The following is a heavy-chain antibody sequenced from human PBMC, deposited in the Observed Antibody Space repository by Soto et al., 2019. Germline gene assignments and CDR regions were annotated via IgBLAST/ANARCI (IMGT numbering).Heavy chain of an antibody. CDR3: ERHTYTSRRPDYYGMYV. D-gene: IGHD2-2*01. CDR1: GFTFNSYW. Sequence: GGSLRLSCAASGFTFNSYWMSWVRQAPGKGLEWVANIKQDGSEKYYVDSVKGRFTISRDNAKNSLYLQMNSLRAEDTAVYYRERHTYTSRRPDYYGMYVWGHGTTGTAS. J-gene: IGHJ6*02. V-gene: IGHV3-7*01. CDR2: IKQDGSEK.